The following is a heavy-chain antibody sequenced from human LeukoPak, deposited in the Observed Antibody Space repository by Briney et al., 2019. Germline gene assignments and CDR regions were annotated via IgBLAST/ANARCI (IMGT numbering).Heavy chain of an antibody. CDR2: IKQDGSEK. CDR1: GFTFSSHG. V-gene: IGHV3-7*01. Sequence: GGSLRLSCAASGFTFSSHGMNWVRQAPGKGLEWVANIKQDGSEKYYVDSVKGRFTISRDNAKNSLYLQMNSLRAEDTAVYYCAREYYDILTGYSTKYFQHWGQGTLVTVSS. J-gene: IGHJ1*01. CDR3: AREYYDILTGYSTKYFQH. D-gene: IGHD3-9*01.